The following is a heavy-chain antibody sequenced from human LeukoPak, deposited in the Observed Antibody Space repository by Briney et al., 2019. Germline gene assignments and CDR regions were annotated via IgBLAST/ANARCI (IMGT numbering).Heavy chain of an antibody. CDR3: ARESSMIVEKYYFDY. CDR1: GFTFSSHS. J-gene: IGHJ4*02. D-gene: IGHD3-22*01. Sequence: GGSLRLSCEASGFTFSSHSMTWVRQAPGKTLEWISYIGHAGSPAHYADSVKGRFTISRDNSKNTLYLQMNSLRAEDTAVYYCARESSMIVEKYYFDYWGQGTLVTVSS. V-gene: IGHV3-48*01. CDR2: IGHAGSPA.